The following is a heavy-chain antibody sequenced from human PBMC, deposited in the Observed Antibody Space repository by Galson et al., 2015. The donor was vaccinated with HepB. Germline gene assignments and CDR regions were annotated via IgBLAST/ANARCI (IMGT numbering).Heavy chain of an antibody. D-gene: IGHD6-13*01. V-gene: IGHV3-20*04. J-gene: IGHJ6*02. CDR2: INWNGGST. CDR1: GFTFDNYG. CDR3: ARHGVSAAGTYYYYYYGMDV. Sequence: SLRLSCAASGFTFDNYGMSWVRQAPGKGLEWVSGINWNGGSTGYADSVKGRFTISRDNAKNSLYLQMNSLRAEDTALYYCARHGVSAAGTYYYYYYGMDVWGQGTTVTVSS.